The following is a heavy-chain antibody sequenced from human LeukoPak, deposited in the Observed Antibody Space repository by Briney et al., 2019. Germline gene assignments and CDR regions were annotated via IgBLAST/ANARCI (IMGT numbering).Heavy chain of an antibody. CDR3: ARELTGGYYFDY. J-gene: IGHJ4*02. Sequence: PSEALSLTCAAYGGSFSGYYWSWIRQPPGKGLEWIGEINHSGSTNYNPSLKSRVTISVDTSKNQFSLKLSSVTAADTAVYYCARELTGGYYFDYWGQGTLVTVSS. D-gene: IGHD1-20*01. CDR2: INHSGST. V-gene: IGHV4-34*01. CDR1: GGSFSGYY.